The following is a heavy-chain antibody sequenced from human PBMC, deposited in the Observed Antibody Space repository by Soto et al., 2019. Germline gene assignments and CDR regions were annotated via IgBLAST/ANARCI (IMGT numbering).Heavy chain of an antibody. Sequence: QVQLQESGPGLVKPSQTLSLTCTVSGASIGSGGYSWSWIRQHPGKGLEWIGYIYYTGSTYYNPSLKSRATISVDTSQNQSSLRLTSVTAADTALYYCASNYDTRGRLPVHWGQGTLVTVSS. D-gene: IGHD3-16*01. J-gene: IGHJ4*02. CDR3: ASNYDTRGRLPVH. V-gene: IGHV4-31*03. CDR2: IYYTGST. CDR1: GASIGSGGYS.